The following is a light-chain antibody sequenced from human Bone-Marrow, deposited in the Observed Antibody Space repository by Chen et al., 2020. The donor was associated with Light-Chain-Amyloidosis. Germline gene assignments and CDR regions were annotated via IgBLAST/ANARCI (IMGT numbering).Light chain of an antibody. V-gene: IGKV1-16*02. CDR1: QDISNF. Sequence: DIQMTQSPSSLSASVGDRVTITCRASQDISNFLAWFQQKPGKAPKSLIYTASNLQSGVPSKFSGSGSGTDFTLTISSLQSEDFATYYCQQYSSFPYTFGQGTKLEI. CDR3: QQYSSFPYT. J-gene: IGKJ2*01. CDR2: TAS.